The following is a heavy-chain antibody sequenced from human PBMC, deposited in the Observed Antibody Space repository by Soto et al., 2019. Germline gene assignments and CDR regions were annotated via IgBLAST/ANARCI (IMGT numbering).Heavy chain of an antibody. D-gene: IGHD3-3*01. J-gene: IGHJ5*02. CDR1: GGSVNGYY. Sequence: PSETLSLTCAVYGGSVNGYYWNWIRQPPGKGLEWIGEINHTGGTHYNPSLKSRVTMSVDTSKNQFSLRLSSVTAADTAIYYCANSITVFGLMIHPFDPWGQGTQVTVSS. CDR3: ANSITVFGLMIHPFDP. CDR2: INHTGGT. V-gene: IGHV4-34*01.